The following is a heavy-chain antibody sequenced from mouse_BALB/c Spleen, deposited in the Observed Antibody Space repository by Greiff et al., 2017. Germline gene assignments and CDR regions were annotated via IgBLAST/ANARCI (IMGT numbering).Heavy chain of an antibody. V-gene: IGHV2-9*02. J-gene: IGHJ4*01. Sequence: VQLKESGPALVAPSQSLSITCTVSGFSLTSYGVHWVRQPPGKGLEWLGVIWAGGSTNYNSALMSRLSISKDNSKSQVFLKMNSLQTDDTAMYYCARDGYGSSSYAMDYWGQGTSVTVSS. CDR1: GFSLTSYG. CDR2: IWAGGST. CDR3: ARDGYGSSSYAMDY. D-gene: IGHD1-1*01.